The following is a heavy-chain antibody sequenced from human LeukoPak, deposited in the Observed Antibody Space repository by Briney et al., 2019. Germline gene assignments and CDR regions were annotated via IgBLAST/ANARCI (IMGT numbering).Heavy chain of an antibody. J-gene: IGHJ4*02. CDR1: GFTFSNYA. CDR2: ISSSSSTI. D-gene: IGHD2-21*01. Sequence: PGGSLRLSCAASGFTFSNYAMSWVRQAPGKGLEWVSFISSSSSTIYYADSVKGRFTISRDNGKTSLYLQMNSLRDEDTAVYYCARDGGGAFDYWGQGTLVTVSS. CDR3: ARDGGGAFDY. V-gene: IGHV3-48*02.